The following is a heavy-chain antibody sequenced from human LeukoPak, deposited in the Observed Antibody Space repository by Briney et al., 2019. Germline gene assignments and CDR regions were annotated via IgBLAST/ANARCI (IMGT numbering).Heavy chain of an antibody. CDR2: IVVGSGDR. CDR1: GFTFTSSA. J-gene: IGHJ1*01. CDR3: AAGTSGRPESFHN. Sequence: GTSVKVSCKASGFTFTSSAMEWVRQARGQRLEWIGWIVVGSGDRNYAQKCQERVAITRDMSTGTAYMELSSLRSEATAVYFCAAGTSGRPESFHNWGQGTLVTVSS. D-gene: IGHD1-14*01. V-gene: IGHV1-58*02.